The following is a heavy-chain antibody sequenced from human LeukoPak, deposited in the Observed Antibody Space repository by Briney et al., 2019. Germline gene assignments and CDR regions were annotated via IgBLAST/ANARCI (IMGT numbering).Heavy chain of an antibody. Sequence: SETLSLTCTVVGVSISSYYWGWIRQPPGKGLEWIGYIYYSGSTNYNPSLMSRVTISVDTPKNQFSLKLSSVTAADTAVYYCARGGPAILDYWGQGTLVTVSS. V-gene: IGHV4-59*01. J-gene: IGHJ4*02. CDR1: GVSISSYY. CDR3: ARGGPAILDY. D-gene: IGHD2-15*01. CDR2: IYYSGST.